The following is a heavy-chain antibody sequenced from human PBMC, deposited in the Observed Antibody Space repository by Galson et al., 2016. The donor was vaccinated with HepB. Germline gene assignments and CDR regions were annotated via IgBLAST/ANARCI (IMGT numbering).Heavy chain of an antibody. J-gene: IGHJ4*02. CDR3: AKEWGTSGSSYQSYFDY. V-gene: IGHV3-74*01. Sequence: SLRLSCAASGFTFSSFWMHWVRQVPGKGLVWVSRINTDGTGTTYADSVKGRFTISRDNAKNTLYLQMNSLTAEDTAVYSCAKEWGTSGSSYQSYFDYWGQGTLVTVSS. CDR1: GFTFSSFW. D-gene: IGHD3-10*01. CDR2: INTDGTGT.